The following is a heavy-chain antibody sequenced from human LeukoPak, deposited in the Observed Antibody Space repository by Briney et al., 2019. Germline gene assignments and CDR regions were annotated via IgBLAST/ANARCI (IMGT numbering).Heavy chain of an antibody. V-gene: IGHV4-39*07. J-gene: IGHJ4*02. CDR1: GGSISSSNYY. Sequence: SETLSLTCTVSGGSISSSNYYWGWIRQPPGRGLEWIGCIYYTGSTYYNPSLKSRVSISADTSKNQFSLKLRSVTAADTAVYYCARDLRYNGGHFDYWGQGTLVTVSS. D-gene: IGHD1-14*01. CDR3: ARDLRYNGGHFDY. CDR2: IYYTGST.